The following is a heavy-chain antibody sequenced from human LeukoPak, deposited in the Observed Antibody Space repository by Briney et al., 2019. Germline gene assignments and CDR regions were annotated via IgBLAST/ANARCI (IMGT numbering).Heavy chain of an antibody. CDR3: AKDSVTGTADC. CDR2: INPNSGDT. Sequence: AASVKVSCKASGYTFTGYHMHWVRQAPGQGLEWMGWINPNSGDTHYAQKFQGRVTMTRDTSISTAYMEPSRLRSDDTAVYYCAKDSVTGTADCWGQGTLVTVSS. V-gene: IGHV1-2*02. D-gene: IGHD6-19*01. CDR1: GYTFTGYH. J-gene: IGHJ4*02.